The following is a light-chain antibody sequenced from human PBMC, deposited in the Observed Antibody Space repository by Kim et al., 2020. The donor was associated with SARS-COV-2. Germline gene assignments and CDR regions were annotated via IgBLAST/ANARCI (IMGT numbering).Light chain of an antibody. J-gene: IGKJ2*01. V-gene: IGKV3-15*01. CDR1: QSISSN. CDR2: GAS. CDR3: QQYHNMQT. Sequence: LSVSPGDRATLSGRASQSISSNLAWYQQKPGQAPRLLIYGASTRATDIPVRFSGSGSGTEFTLTISSLQSEDFVVYYCQQYHNMQTFGQGTKLEIK.